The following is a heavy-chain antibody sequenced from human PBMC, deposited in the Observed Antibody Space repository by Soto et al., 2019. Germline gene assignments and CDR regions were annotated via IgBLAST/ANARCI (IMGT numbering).Heavy chain of an antibody. Sequence: SVKVSCKASGGTFSSYAISWVRQAPGQGLEWMGGIIPIFGTANYAQEFQGRVTITADESTSTAYMELSSLRSEDTAVYYCASKNSSSSSYYYYYGMDVWGQGTTVTVSS. D-gene: IGHD6-6*01. CDR2: IIPIFGTA. J-gene: IGHJ6*02. CDR1: GGTFSSYA. CDR3: ASKNSSSSSYYYYYGMDV. V-gene: IGHV1-69*13.